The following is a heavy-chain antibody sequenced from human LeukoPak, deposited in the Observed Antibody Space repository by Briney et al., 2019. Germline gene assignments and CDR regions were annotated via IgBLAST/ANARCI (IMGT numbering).Heavy chain of an antibody. D-gene: IGHD2-15*01. CDR3: ARVDIVVVVAASKADWFDP. CDR1: GYTFTSYG. Sequence: ASVKVPCKASGYTFTSYGISWVRQAPGQGLEWMGWISAYNGNTNYAQKLQGRVTMTTDTSTSTAYMELRSLRSDDTAVYYCARVDIVVVVAASKADWFDPWGQGTLVTVSS. CDR2: ISAYNGNT. J-gene: IGHJ5*02. V-gene: IGHV1-18*01.